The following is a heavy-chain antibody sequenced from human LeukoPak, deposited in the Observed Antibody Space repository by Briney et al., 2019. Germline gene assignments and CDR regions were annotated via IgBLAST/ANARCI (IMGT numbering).Heavy chain of an antibody. CDR3: ARSHRAA. Sequence: SETLSLTCTVSGGSISDYYWAWIRQPAGKGLEWIGRIFTNEDTHYNPSLRRRVTMSLDTSKNQFSLKLTSVTAADTAVYYCARSHRAAWGQGTLVTVSS. CDR1: GGSISDYY. D-gene: IGHD2-15*01. CDR2: IFTNEDT. V-gene: IGHV4-4*07. J-gene: IGHJ4*02.